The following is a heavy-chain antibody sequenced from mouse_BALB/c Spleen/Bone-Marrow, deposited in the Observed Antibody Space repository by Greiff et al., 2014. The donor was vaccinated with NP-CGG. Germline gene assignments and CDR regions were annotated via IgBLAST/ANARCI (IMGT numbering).Heavy chain of an antibody. J-gene: IGHJ3*01. Sequence: QVQLQQSGAELVRPGASVKLSCKASGYSFTIYWMNWVKQRPGQGLEWIGMIHPSDIETRLNQKFKDKATVTVDKSSNTAYMQLSSTTSEDSAVYYCARGEITAFAYWGQGTLVTVSA. V-gene: IGHV1-61*01. CDR3: ARGEITAFAY. CDR1: GYSFTIYW. CDR2: IHPSDIET. D-gene: IGHD2-4*01.